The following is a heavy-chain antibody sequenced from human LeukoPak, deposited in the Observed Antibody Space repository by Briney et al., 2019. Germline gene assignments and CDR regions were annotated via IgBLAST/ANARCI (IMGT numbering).Heavy chain of an antibody. J-gene: IGHJ3*02. Sequence: SETLSLTCTVSGGSISSYYWSWLRQPPGKGLEWIGYIYYSGSTNYNPSLKSRVTISVDTSKNQFSLKLSSVTAADTAVYYCARDAHKYGVNDAFDIWGQGTMVTVSS. CDR1: GGSISSYY. CDR2: IYYSGST. CDR3: ARDAHKYGVNDAFDI. V-gene: IGHV4-59*01. D-gene: IGHD4-17*01.